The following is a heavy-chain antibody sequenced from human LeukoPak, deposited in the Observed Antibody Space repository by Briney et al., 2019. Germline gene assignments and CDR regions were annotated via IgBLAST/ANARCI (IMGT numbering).Heavy chain of an antibody. V-gene: IGHV3-48*01. CDR2: ISSISSPI. D-gene: IGHD5-18*01. CDR1: GFTFNTYT. CDR3: ARDLGGVDTAMVPDY. J-gene: IGHJ4*02. Sequence: GGSLRLSCAASGFTFNTYTMNWVRQAPGKGLEWVSYISSISSPIYYADSVKGRFTISRDNAKNSLYLQMNSLRAEDTAVYYCARDLGGVDTAMVPDYWGQGTLVTVSA.